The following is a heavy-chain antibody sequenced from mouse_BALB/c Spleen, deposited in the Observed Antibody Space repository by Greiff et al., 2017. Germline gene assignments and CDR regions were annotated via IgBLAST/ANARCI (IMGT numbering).Heavy chain of an antibody. V-gene: IGHV7-3*02. Sequence: VQLKESGGGLVQPGGSLRLSCATSGFTFTDYYMSWVRQPPGKALEWLGFIRNKANGYTTEYSASVKGRFTISRDNSQSILYLQMNTLRAEDSATYYCARVYGSDFDYWGQGTTLTVSS. CDR2: IRNKANGYTT. D-gene: IGHD1-1*01. CDR1: GFTFTDYY. J-gene: IGHJ2*01. CDR3: ARVYGSDFDY.